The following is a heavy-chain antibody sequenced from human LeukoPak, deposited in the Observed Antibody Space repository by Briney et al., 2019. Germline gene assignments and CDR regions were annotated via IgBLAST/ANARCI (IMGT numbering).Heavy chain of an antibody. D-gene: IGHD2-15*01. CDR3: ARTDRYSLRYYYYYMDV. Sequence: SETLSLTCTVSGGSISSGGYYWSWIRQPPGKGLEWIGEINHSGSTNYNPSLKSRVTISVDTSKNQFSLKLSSVTAADTAVYYCARTDRYSLRYYYYYMDVWGKGTTVTVSS. CDR1: GGSISSGGYY. J-gene: IGHJ6*03. V-gene: IGHV4-39*07. CDR2: INHSGST.